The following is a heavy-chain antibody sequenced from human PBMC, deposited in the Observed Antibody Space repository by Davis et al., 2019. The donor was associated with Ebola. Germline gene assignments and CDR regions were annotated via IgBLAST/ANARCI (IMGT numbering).Heavy chain of an antibody. Sequence: PGVSLRLSCAASGFTFSDYYMSWIRQAPGKGLEWVSYISSSGSTIYYADSVKGRFTISRDNAKNSLYLQMNSLRAEDTAVYYCARPQLLWFGESPSFDYWGQGTLVTVSS. CDR2: ISSSGSTI. CDR1: GFTFSDYY. J-gene: IGHJ4*02. CDR3: ARPQLLWFGESPSFDY. D-gene: IGHD3-10*01. V-gene: IGHV3-11*01.